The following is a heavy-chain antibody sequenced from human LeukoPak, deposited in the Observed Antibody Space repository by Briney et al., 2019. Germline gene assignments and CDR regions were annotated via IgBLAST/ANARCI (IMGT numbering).Heavy chain of an antibody. Sequence: GGSLRLSCAASGFTFGRYWMTWVRQAPGKGLEWVANIKQDGSEKYYVDSVKGRFTISRDNAKNSLYLQMNSLRAEDTAVYYCAAPVVVTATDAFDVWGQGTMLTVSS. CDR2: IKQDGSEK. CDR3: AAPVVVTATDAFDV. CDR1: GFTFGRYW. J-gene: IGHJ3*01. D-gene: IGHD2-21*02. V-gene: IGHV3-7*01.